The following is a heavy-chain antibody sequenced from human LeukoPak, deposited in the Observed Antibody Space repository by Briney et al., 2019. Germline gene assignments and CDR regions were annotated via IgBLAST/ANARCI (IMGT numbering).Heavy chain of an antibody. V-gene: IGHV3-7*01. Sequence: GGSLRPSCAGSGFTFSDFWMTWVRQTPGKGLEWVANIKEDGTEKNLVDSVKGRFTISRDNTKNLLFLEMNNLRGDDTAIYYCVRESRPGWAMGLYHNLDYWGQGTLVAVSS. D-gene: IGHD6-19*01. CDR2: IKEDGTEK. CDR1: GFTFSDFW. CDR3: VRESRPGWAMGLYHNLDY. J-gene: IGHJ4*02.